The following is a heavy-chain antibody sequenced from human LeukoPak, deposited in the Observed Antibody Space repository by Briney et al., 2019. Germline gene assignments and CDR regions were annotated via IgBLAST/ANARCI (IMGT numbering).Heavy chain of an antibody. D-gene: IGHD6-19*01. CDR2: MNPNSGNT. CDR3: ARIGTGIAVAGRGYYFDY. V-gene: IGHV1-8*01. CDR1: GYTFTSYD. Sequence: ASVKVSCKASGYTFTSYDINWVRQATGQGLEWMGWMNPNSGNTGYAQKFQGRVTMTRNTSISTAYMELSSLRSEDTAMYYCARIGTGIAVAGRGYYFDYWGQGTLVTVSS. J-gene: IGHJ4*02.